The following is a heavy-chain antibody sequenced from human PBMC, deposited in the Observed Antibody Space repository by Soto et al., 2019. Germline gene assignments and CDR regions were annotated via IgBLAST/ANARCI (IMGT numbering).Heavy chain of an antibody. D-gene: IGHD7-27*01. CDR2: INAGYGNT. Sequence: QVHLVQSGAEVRKPGASVKVSCKASGYTFSSYAMHWVRQAPGQRLGWMGWINAGYGNTKSSQKFQDRVTISRDTSASTAYMELTSLRSEDTAVYYCARDTGDGTLDFWGQGTLVTVSS. CDR3: ARDTGDGTLDF. CDR1: GYTFSSYA. V-gene: IGHV1-3*01. J-gene: IGHJ4*02.